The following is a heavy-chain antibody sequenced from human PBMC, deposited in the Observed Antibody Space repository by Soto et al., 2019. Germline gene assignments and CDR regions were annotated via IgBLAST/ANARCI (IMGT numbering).Heavy chain of an antibody. CDR3: AKEMATVFDAFDI. D-gene: IGHD4-4*01. CDR2: ISSSSSYI. J-gene: IGHJ3*02. V-gene: IGHV3-21*01. Sequence: GGSLRLSCAASGFTFSSYSMNWGRQAPGKGLEWVSSISSSSSYIYYADSVKGRFTISRDNAKNSLYLQMNSLRAEDTAVYYCAKEMATVFDAFDIWGQGXMVTV. CDR1: GFTFSSYS.